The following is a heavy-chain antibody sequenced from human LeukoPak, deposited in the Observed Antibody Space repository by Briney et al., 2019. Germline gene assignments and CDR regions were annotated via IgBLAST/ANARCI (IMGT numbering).Heavy chain of an antibody. Sequence: PGGSLRLSCAASGFTFSSYSMNWVRQAPGKGLEWVSYISSSSSTIYYADSVKGRFTISRDNAKNSLYLQMNSLRAEDTAFYFCARGTMTTVTTSFHDWGQGTLVTVSS. J-gene: IGHJ4*02. D-gene: IGHD4-17*01. CDR2: ISSSSSTI. CDR1: GFTFSSYS. CDR3: ARGTMTTVTTSFHD. V-gene: IGHV3-48*04.